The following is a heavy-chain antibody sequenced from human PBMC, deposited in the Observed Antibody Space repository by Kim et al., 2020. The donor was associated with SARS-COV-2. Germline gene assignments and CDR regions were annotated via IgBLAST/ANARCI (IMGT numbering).Heavy chain of an antibody. CDR2: ISYDGSNK. D-gene: IGHD6-6*01. CDR1: GFTFSSYA. J-gene: IGHJ3*02. CDR3: ARVLNAGIAARPEDNAFDI. V-gene: IGHV3-30-3*01. Sequence: GGSLRLSCAASGFTFSSYAMHWVRQAPGKGLEWVAVISYDGSNKYYADSVKGRFTISRDNSKNTLYLQMNSLRAEDTAVYYCARVLNAGIAARPEDNAFDIWGQGTMVTVSS.